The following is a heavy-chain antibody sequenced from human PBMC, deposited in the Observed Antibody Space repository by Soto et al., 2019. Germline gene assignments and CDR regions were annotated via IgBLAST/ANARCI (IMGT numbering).Heavy chain of an antibody. Sequence: EVQLLESGGGLVQPGGSLRLSCAASGFTFSSYAMSWVRQAPGKGLEWVSAISGSGGSTYYADSVKGRFTISRDNSKNTLYLQMNSLRAEDTAVYYCANGVTMVRGVIMGGLDDYYYGMDVWGQGTTVTVSS. D-gene: IGHD3-10*01. CDR2: ISGSGGST. J-gene: IGHJ6*02. CDR3: ANGVTMVRGVIMGGLDDYYYGMDV. CDR1: GFTFSSYA. V-gene: IGHV3-23*01.